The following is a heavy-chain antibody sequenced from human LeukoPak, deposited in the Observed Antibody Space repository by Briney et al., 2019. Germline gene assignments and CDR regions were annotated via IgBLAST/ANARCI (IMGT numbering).Heavy chain of an antibody. Sequence: SGGSLRLSCTASGFTFSSYWMHWARQAPGKGLVWVSRINSDGSTTSYADSVKGRFTISRDNAKNTLYLQMNSLRAEDTAVYYCATQNSGSVGYWGQGTLVTASS. D-gene: IGHD4-23*01. CDR2: INSDGSTT. V-gene: IGHV3-74*01. CDR3: ATQNSGSVGY. J-gene: IGHJ4*02. CDR1: GFTFSSYW.